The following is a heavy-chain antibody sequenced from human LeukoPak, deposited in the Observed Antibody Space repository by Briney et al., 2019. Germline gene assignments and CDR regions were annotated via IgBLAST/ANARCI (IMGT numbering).Heavy chain of an antibody. CDR2: INPNSGGT. CDR3: ARGGYCTGGTCFDN. CDR1: GYTFTGYY. V-gene: IGHV1-2*02. Sequence: VASVKVSCKASGYTFTGYYLHWVRQAPGQGLEWMGWINPNSGGTDYAQKFQGRVTTTRDTSISTVYMELSRLRSDDTAVYYCARGGYCTGGTCFDNWGQGTLVTVSS. D-gene: IGHD2-8*02. J-gene: IGHJ4*02.